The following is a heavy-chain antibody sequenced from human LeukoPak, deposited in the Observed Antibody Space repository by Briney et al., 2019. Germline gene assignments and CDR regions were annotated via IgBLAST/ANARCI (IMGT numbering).Heavy chain of an antibody. CDR3: ARSYYDFWSGWDY. V-gene: IGHV3-48*04. Sequence: GGSLRLSCAVSGFTFSSYWMSWFRQAPGKGLEWVSYISSSGSTIYYADSVKGRFTISRDNAKNSLYLQMNSLRAEDTAVYYCARSYYDFWSGWDYWGQGTLVTVSS. CDR2: ISSSGSTI. D-gene: IGHD3-3*01. J-gene: IGHJ4*02. CDR1: GFTFSSYW.